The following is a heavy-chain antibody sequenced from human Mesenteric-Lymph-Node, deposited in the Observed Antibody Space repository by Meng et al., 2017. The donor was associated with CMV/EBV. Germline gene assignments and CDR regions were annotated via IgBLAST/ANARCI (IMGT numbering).Heavy chain of an antibody. J-gene: IGHJ6*02. V-gene: IGHV1-2*02. CDR1: GYTFTGHY. Sequence: ASVKVSCKASGYTFTGHYLHWVRQAPGQGLEWMGWINPDSGGTNYAQKFAGRVAMTWDTSINTAYMELRRLTSDDTAVYYCARDLRFLGRCYGMDVWGQGTTVTVSS. D-gene: IGHD3-3*01. CDR3: ARDLRFLGRCYGMDV. CDR2: INPDSGGT.